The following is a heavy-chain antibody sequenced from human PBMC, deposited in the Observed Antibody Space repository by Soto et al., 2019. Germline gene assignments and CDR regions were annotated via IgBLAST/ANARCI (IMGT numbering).Heavy chain of an antibody. J-gene: IGHJ4*02. Sequence: EVQLVETGGGLIQPGGSPRLSCAASGFSVGSNYMTWVRQSPGKGLEWVSLIYSNGDTDYADSVKGRFSISRHNFKNTLYLQMNNLRAEDTAVYHCARKSDSSPVPEADGVWGRGTLVTVSS. CDR3: ARKSDSSPVPEADGV. CDR1: GFSVGSNY. D-gene: IGHD2-8*01. V-gene: IGHV3-53*02. CDR2: IYSNGDT.